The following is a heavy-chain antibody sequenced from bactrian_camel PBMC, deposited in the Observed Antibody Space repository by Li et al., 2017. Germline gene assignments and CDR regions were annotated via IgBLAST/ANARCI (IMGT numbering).Heavy chain of an antibody. J-gene: IGHJ4*01. CDR1: GYTYSSYW. V-gene: IGHV3S26*01. D-gene: IGHD7*01. CDR2: IDYDGAT. Sequence: HVQLAESGGGSVQAGGSLRLSCAASGYTYSSYWMGWFRQAPGKEREGVASIDYDGATTYADSVKGRFTADKDNAKEVLYLEMNNLKPEDTGMYLCAAEGRHHARFMSPTGTRGILWPGDPGHRL.